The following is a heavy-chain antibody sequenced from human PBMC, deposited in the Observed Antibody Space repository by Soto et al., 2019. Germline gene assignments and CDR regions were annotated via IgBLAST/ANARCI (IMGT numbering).Heavy chain of an antibody. CDR2: VNHSGEA. D-gene: IGHD3-10*01. CDR3: TRAERFPRYWFDP. CDR1: GGSFRNYY. J-gene: IGHJ5*02. Sequence: PSETLSLTCGVCGGSFRNYYWIWVRQPPGKGLEWIGEVNHSGEATYNPSLQSRVTISLDTSNNHFSLKMTSLTAADTAIYFCTRAERFPRYWFDPWGQGTQVTVSS. V-gene: IGHV4-34*01.